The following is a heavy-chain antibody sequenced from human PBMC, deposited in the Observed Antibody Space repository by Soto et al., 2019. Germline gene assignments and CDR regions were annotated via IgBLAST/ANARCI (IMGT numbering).Heavy chain of an antibody. Sequence: ASVKVSCKASGYTFPSYAMHWVRQAPGQRLEWTGWINAGNGNTKYSQKFQGRVTITRDTSASTAYMELSSLRSEDTAVYYCARSIVVVTALDYWGQGTLVTVSS. CDR3: ARSIVVVTALDY. CDR2: INAGNGNT. CDR1: GYTFPSYA. D-gene: IGHD2-21*02. V-gene: IGHV1-3*01. J-gene: IGHJ4*02.